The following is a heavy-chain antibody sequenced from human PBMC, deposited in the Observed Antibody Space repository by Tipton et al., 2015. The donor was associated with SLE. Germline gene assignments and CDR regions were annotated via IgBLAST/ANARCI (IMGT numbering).Heavy chain of an antibody. D-gene: IGHD3-16*02. CDR1: GGSISSYY. V-gene: IGHV4-4*07. CDR2: IYTSGRT. CDR3: ARGDYDYIWGSYRYEAFDI. Sequence: TLSLTCTVSGGSISSYYWSWIRQPAGKGLEWIGRIYTSGRTNYNPSLKSRVTMSVDTSKNKFSLKLSSVTAADTAVYYCARGDYDYIWGSYRYEAFDIWGQGTMVTVSS. J-gene: IGHJ3*02.